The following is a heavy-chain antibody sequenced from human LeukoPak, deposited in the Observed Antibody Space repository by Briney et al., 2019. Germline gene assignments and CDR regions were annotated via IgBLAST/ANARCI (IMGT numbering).Heavy chain of an antibody. J-gene: IGHJ6*02. CDR2: IIPILNIL. D-gene: IGHD3-3*01. V-gene: IGHV1-69*04. CDR3: ARDPDDLLSGGSYYDNGKDV. CDR1: GDIFSNYG. Sequence: SVKVSCKASGDIFSNYGISWVRQAPGQGLEWMARIIPILNILNYAQKFQGRLTISADKPTSTAYMELSSLTSEDTAVYYCARDPDDLLSGGSYYDNGKDVWGQGTTVTVSS.